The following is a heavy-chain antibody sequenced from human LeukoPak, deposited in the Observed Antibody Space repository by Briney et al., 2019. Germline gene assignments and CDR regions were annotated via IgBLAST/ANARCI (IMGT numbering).Heavy chain of an antibody. J-gene: IGHJ4*02. CDR3: VKDFLHGPHIEPVGSVGPFDY. V-gene: IGHV3-23*01. CDR2: LHADSGMT. Sequence: GGSLRLSCAASGFTFSSYAMSWVRQAPGKGLEWVSGLHADSGMTYYADSVKGRFTISRDNSKNTLYFQMNSLRAEDTAVYYCVKDFLHGPHIEPVGSVGPFDYWGQGTLVTVSS. D-gene: IGHD2-2*01. CDR1: GFTFSSYA.